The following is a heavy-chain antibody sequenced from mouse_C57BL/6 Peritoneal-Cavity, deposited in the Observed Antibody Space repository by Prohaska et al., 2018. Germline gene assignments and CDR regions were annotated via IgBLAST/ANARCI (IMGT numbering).Heavy chain of an antibody. CDR1: GFPITSGYY. D-gene: IGHD1-1*02. CDR2: ITHSGET. J-gene: IGHJ1*03. V-gene: IGHV12-3*01. CDR3: AGDSNGYWYFDV. Sequence: QMQLQESGPGLVKPSQSLFLTCSITGFPITSGYYWIWIRQSPGKPLEWMGYITHSGETFYNPSLQSPISITRETTKNQVYLQLNTVTTDDTAMYYCAGDSNGYWYFDVWGTGTTVTVSS.